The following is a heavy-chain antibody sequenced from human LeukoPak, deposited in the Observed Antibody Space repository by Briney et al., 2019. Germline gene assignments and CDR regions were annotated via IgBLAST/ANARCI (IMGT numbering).Heavy chain of an antibody. CDR1: GFTFSNYA. J-gene: IGHJ4*02. CDR2: ISCSGGST. CDR3: AKAPVTTCSGAYCSPFDY. V-gene: IGHV3-23*01. D-gene: IGHD2-15*01. Sequence: PGGSLRLSRAASGFTFSNYAMNWVRQAPGKGLEWVSGISCSGGSTYYADSVKGRFTISRDNSKKTLYLQMNSLRAEDTAVYYCAKAPVTTCSGAYCSPFDYCGQGTLVTVSS.